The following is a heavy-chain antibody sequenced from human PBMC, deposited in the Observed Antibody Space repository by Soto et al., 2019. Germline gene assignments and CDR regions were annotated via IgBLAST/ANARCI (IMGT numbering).Heavy chain of an antibody. CDR1: GFSFRSYY. Sequence: EVQLVESGGGLVKPGGSQRLSCAASGFSFRSYYLNWVRQAPGRGLEWVSSISPSSSFLSYADSVKGRFTISRDNAKSSVHLQMNSLRAEDTAVYFCARVGTDYGSGSPYYSDYWGQGTLVTVSS. D-gene: IGHD3-10*01. CDR3: ARVGTDYGSGSPYYSDY. CDR2: ISPSSSFL. J-gene: IGHJ4*02. V-gene: IGHV3-21*06.